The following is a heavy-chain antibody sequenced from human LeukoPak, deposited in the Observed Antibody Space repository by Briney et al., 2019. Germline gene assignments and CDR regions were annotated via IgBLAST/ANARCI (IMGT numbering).Heavy chain of an antibody. J-gene: IGHJ4*02. CDR1: GYTFTSYY. V-gene: IGHV1-46*01. Sequence: ASVKVSCKASGYTFTSYYIHWVRQAPGQGLEWMGVIDPSGGSTSYAQKFQGGVTMTRDTSTSTVYMELSSLRSGDTAVYYCARRPPSDYYFDSWGLGTLVTVSS. CDR2: IDPSGGST. CDR3: ARRPPSDYYFDS. D-gene: IGHD2-21*02.